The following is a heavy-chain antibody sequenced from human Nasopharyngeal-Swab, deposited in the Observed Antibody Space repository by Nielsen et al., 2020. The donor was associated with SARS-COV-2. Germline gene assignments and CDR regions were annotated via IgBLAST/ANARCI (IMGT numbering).Heavy chain of an antibody. Sequence: WIRQPPGKGLEWVSVIYSGGSAYYADSVKGRFTISRDNSKNTLYLQMNGLRAEDTAVYYCARGISSSLYWGQGTLVTVSS. CDR3: ARGISSSLY. CDR2: IYSGGSA. D-gene: IGHD6-6*01. V-gene: IGHV3-53*01. J-gene: IGHJ4*02.